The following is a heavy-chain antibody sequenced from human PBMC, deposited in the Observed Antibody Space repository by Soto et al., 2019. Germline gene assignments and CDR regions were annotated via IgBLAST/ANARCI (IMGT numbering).Heavy chain of an antibody. CDR1: GGSISSAYFF. Sequence: LSLACTVSGGSISSAYFFCTWLRQPPGKGLKWLVYIYYIGTTYYNPSLKGRLIISIDTSRNQFSLSLNSVTAADTAVYFCAREPYLPMARNDXWGQGAQVTVSX. J-gene: IGHJ4*02. V-gene: IGHV4-30-4*01. D-gene: IGHD3-10*01. CDR3: AREPYLPMARNDX. CDR2: IYYIGTT.